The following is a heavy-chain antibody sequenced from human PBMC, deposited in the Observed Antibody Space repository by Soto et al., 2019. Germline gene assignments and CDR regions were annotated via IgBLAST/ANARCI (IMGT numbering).Heavy chain of an antibody. CDR2: VNPIVGVS. J-gene: IGHJ4*02. CDR1: GGTFNSYT. D-gene: IGHD3-10*01. CDR3: ATSYGSGSAHFDY. Sequence: QVQLVQSGAEVKKPGSSVKVSCTASGGTFNSYTINWVRQAPGQRLERVGRVNPIVGVSNSAQKFQGRMTSTADKSTSKAYMDLTSLKSEDTAVYYCATSYGSGSAHFDYWGQGTLVTVSS. V-gene: IGHV1-69*02.